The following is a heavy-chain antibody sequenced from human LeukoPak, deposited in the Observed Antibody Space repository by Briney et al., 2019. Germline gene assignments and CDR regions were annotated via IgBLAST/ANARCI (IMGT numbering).Heavy chain of an antibody. D-gene: IGHD3-22*01. J-gene: IGHJ4*02. CDR3: AKHDSSGYYYAFFDY. V-gene: IGHV3-23*01. CDR1: GLTSSIYA. CDR2: ISGSSAST. Sequence: GGSRRPSRPASGLTSSIYAMSGVRRAPGKGLEGVSGISGSSASTYYADSVKGRFTISRDNSKNTLYLQMNSLRAEDTAVYYCAKHDSSGYYYAFFDYWGQGTLVTVSS.